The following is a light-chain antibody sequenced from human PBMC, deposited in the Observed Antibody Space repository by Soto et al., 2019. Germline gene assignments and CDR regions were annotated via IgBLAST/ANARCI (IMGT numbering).Light chain of an antibody. Sequence: DIQMTQSPSSLSASVGDRVTITCRASQSISSYLNWYQQKPGKAPKLLIYAASSLQSGVPSRFGGSGSGTDFTLTISSLQPEDFATYSCQQSYSTPWTFGQGTKVEIK. CDR3: QQSYSTPWT. CDR1: QSISSY. J-gene: IGKJ1*01. V-gene: IGKV1-39*01. CDR2: AAS.